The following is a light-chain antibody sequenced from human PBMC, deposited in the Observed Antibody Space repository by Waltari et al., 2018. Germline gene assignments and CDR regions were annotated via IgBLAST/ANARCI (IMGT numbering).Light chain of an antibody. CDR2: GTS. CDR3: QQYDGEVVT. Sequence: EIVLTPSPGTLSLSPGERATLSCRASQSVTSIPLTWYQQKLGQAPRPLIYGTSSRATGIPDRFSGSGSGTYFTLTISRLEPEDFAVYYCQQYDGEVVTFGGGTKVEI. V-gene: IGKV3-20*01. CDR1: QSVTSIP. J-gene: IGKJ4*01.